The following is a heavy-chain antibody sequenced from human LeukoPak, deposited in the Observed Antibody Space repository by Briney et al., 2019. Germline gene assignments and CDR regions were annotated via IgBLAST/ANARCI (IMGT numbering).Heavy chain of an antibody. V-gene: IGHV4-34*01. CDR2: INHSGST. CDR3: ARGRYGDSLY. CDR1: NDSISNYY. D-gene: IGHD4-17*01. Sequence: SETLSLTCTVSNDSISNYYWSWIRQPPGKGLEWIGEINHSGSTNYNPSLKSRVTISVDTSKNQFSLKLSSVTAADTAVYYCARGRYGDSLYWGQGTLVTVSS. J-gene: IGHJ4*02.